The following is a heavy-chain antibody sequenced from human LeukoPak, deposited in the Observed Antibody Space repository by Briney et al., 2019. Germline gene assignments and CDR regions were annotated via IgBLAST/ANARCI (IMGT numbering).Heavy chain of an antibody. CDR2: INHSGST. J-gene: IGHJ4*02. D-gene: IGHD2-2*01. CDR1: GGSFSGYY. V-gene: IGHV4-34*01. Sequence: SETLSLTCAVYGGSFSGYYWSWIRQPPGKGLEWIGEINHSGSTNYNPSLESRVTISVDTSKNQFSLKLSSVTAADTAVYYCARRRYCSSTSCYPGDYWGQGTLVTVSS. CDR3: ARRRYCSSTSCYPGDY.